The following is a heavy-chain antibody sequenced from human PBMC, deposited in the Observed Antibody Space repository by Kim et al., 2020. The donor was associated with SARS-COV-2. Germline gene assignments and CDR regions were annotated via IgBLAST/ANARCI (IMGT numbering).Heavy chain of an antibody. CDR2: IYPVGNT. Sequence: GVSLRLSCAASGYTVTYSYMGWVRQSPWKWLEWVSFIYPVGNTLYADSVKGKLIISRDHSKNTLYRQMNSLRAADTAVYYCSTVGFSYDAGYF. CDR1: GYTVTYSY. CDR3: STVGFSYDAGYF. D-gene: IGHD3-22*01. V-gene: IGHV3-66*01. J-gene: IGHJ1*01.